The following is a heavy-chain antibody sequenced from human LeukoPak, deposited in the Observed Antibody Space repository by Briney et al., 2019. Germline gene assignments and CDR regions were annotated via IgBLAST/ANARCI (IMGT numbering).Heavy chain of an antibody. CDR2: ISSSSYI. CDR3: ARVKSSNWGFDP. CDR1: GFTFSSYS. V-gene: IGHV3-21*01. J-gene: IGHJ5*02. Sequence: GGSLRLSCAASGFTFSSYSMNWVRQAPGKGLEWVSFISSSSYILYADSVKGRFTISRDNAKNSLYLQMNSLTAEDTAVYYCARVKSSNWGFDPWGQGTLVTASS. D-gene: IGHD6-13*01.